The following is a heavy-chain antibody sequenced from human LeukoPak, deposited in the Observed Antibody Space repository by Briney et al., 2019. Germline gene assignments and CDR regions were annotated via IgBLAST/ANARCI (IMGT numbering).Heavy chain of an antibody. CDR3: ASGWEDSGSYWNFDY. CDR2: IIPIFGTA. CDR1: GGTFSSYA. Sequence: SVKVSCKASGGTFSSYAISWVRQAPGQGLEWMGGIIPIFGTANYAQKFQGRVTITADESTSTAYMELSSLRSEDTAVYSRASGWEDSGSYWNFDYWGQGTLVTVSS. D-gene: IGHD1-26*01. V-gene: IGHV1-69*01. J-gene: IGHJ4*02.